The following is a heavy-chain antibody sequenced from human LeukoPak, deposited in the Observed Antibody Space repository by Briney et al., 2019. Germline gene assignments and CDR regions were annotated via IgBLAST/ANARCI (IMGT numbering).Heavy chain of an antibody. D-gene: IGHD1-26*01. CDR2: INHSGST. Sequence: SETLSLTCAVYGGSFSGYYWSWIRQPPGKGLEWIGEINHSGSTNYNPSLKSRVTISVDTSKNQFSLRLSSVTAADTAVYYCARGEVGATGYFDYWGQGTLVTVSS. J-gene: IGHJ4*02. V-gene: IGHV4-34*01. CDR3: ARGEVGATGYFDY. CDR1: GGSFSGYY.